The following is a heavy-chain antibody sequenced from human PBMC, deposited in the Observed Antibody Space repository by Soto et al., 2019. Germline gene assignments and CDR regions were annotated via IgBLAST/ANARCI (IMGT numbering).Heavy chain of an antibody. V-gene: IGHV3-33*01. CDR1: GFTFSSYG. Sequence: QVQLVESGGGVVQPGRSLRLSCAASGFTFSSYGMHWVRQAPGKGLEWVAVIWYDGSNKYYADSVKGRFTISRDNSKNTLYLQMNSLRAEDTAVYYCARGNSSSWLTWYFDLWGRGTLVTGSS. CDR2: IWYDGSNK. J-gene: IGHJ2*01. D-gene: IGHD6-13*01. CDR3: ARGNSSSWLTWYFDL.